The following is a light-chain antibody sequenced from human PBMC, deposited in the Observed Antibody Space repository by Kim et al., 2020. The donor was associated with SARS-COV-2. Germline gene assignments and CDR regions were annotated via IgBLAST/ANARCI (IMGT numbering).Light chain of an antibody. J-gene: IGKJ1*01. V-gene: IGKV3-20*01. CDR1: ESLTSYY. Sequence: EFVLTQSPGTLSLSPGDRATLSCRTSESLTSYYLAWYQQKPGQPPRLLIYGASRRVTGIPDRFSGGGSGTDFTLTISRLESEDFAVYYCQKYGGSPWTFGQGTKVDIK. CDR2: GAS. CDR3: QKYGGSPWT.